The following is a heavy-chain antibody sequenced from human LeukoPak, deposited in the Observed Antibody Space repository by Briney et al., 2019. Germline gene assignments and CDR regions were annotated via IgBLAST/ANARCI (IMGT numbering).Heavy chain of an antibody. Sequence: SETLSLTCAVYGGSFSGDYWSWIRQPPGKGLEWIGYIYYSGSTYYNPSLKSRVTISVDTSKNQFSLKLSSVTAADTAVYYCVCYYDSSGRDYWGQGTLVTVSS. J-gene: IGHJ4*02. CDR3: VCYYDSSGRDY. V-gene: IGHV4-30-4*01. CDR2: IYYSGST. CDR1: GGSFSGDY. D-gene: IGHD3-22*01.